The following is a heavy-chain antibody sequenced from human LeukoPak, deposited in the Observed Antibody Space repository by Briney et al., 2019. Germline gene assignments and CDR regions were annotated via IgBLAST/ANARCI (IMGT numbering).Heavy chain of an antibody. CDR1: GFTFSSYA. Sequence: GGSLRLSCAASGFTFSSYAMSWVRQAPGKGLEWVSYISSSGSTIYYADSVKGRFTISRDNAKNSLYLQMNSLRAEDTAVYYCARGNYYDSSGYYDGLGYWGQGTLVTVSS. CDR2: ISSSGSTI. J-gene: IGHJ4*02. D-gene: IGHD3-22*01. CDR3: ARGNYYDSSGYYDGLGY. V-gene: IGHV3-48*03.